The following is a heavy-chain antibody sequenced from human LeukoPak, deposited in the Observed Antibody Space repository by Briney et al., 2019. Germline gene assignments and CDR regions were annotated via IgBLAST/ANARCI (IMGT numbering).Heavy chain of an antibody. D-gene: IGHD3-3*01. Sequence: ASVKVSCKASGYTFTGYYMHWVRQATGQGLEWMGWINPNSGGTNYAQKFQGRVTMTRDTSISTAYMELSRLRSDDTAVYYCARSLARYYDFWSGSFDYWGQGTLVTVSS. CDR2: INPNSGGT. J-gene: IGHJ4*02. V-gene: IGHV1-2*02. CDR1: GYTFTGYY. CDR3: ARSLARYYDFWSGSFDY.